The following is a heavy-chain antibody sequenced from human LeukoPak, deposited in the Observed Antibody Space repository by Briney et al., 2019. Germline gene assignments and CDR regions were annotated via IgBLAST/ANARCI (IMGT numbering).Heavy chain of an antibody. CDR1: GFTLRSYV. J-gene: IGHJ4*02. Sequence: GGSLRLSCVASGFTLRSYVMNWVRQTPGKGLEWVSSISGSGDSTFYADSVKGRFTISRDNSKNTLYLQMNSLRAEDTALYYCAKDFFGSGSSWYNYFDYWGQGTLVAVSS. D-gene: IGHD6-13*01. CDR3: AKDFFGSGSSWYNYFDY. V-gene: IGHV3-23*01. CDR2: ISGSGDST.